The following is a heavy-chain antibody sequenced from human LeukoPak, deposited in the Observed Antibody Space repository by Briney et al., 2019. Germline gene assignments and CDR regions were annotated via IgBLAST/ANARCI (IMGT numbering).Heavy chain of an antibody. CDR2: ISGSGGST. J-gene: IGHJ4*02. D-gene: IGHD6-13*01. CDR1: GFTFSSYA. V-gene: IGHV3-23*01. Sequence: PGGSLRLSCAASGFTFSSYAMSWVRQAPGKGLEWVSTISGSGGSTYYADSVKGRFTISRDNSKNTLYLQMNSLRAEDTAVYYCAKDLTPSQLVPLFDYWGQGTLVTVSS. CDR3: AKDLTPSQLVPLFDY.